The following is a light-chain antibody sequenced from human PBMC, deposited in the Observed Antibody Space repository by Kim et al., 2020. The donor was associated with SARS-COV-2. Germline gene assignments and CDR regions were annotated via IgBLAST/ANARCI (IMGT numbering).Light chain of an antibody. J-gene: IGKJ1*01. CDR3: QQYNKWPPWT. Sequence: SPGERATLSGRASQSVSSNLAWYQQKPGQAPRLLIHGASTRAIGIPARFSGSGSGTEFTLIISSLQSEDFALYYCQQYNKWPPWTFGQGTKVEIK. V-gene: IGKV3-15*01. CDR1: QSVSSN. CDR2: GAS.